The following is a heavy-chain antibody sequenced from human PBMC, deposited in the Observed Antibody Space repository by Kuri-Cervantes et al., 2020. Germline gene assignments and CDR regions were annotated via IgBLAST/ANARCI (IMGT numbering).Heavy chain of an antibody. CDR3: ARGPIATAGAFDP. V-gene: IGHV1-2*02. D-gene: IGHD6-25*01. CDR2: INPNSGGT. J-gene: IGHJ5*02. Sequence: ASVKVSCKASGYTLTGYYMHWVRQAPGQGLEWMGWINPNSGGTNYAQKFQGRVTMTRDTSISTAYMELSRLRSDDTAVYYCARGPIATAGAFDPWGQGTLVTVSS. CDR1: GYTLTGYY.